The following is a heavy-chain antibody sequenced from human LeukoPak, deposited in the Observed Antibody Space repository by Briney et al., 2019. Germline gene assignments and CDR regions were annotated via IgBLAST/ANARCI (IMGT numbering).Heavy chain of an antibody. Sequence: SETLSLTCTVSGGSISSSSYYWGWIRQPPGKGLEWIGSIYYSGSTYYNPSLKSRVTISVVTCKHLFSLKLSSVTAADTAVYYCARTIAVADPLDYWGQGTLVTVSS. CDR3: ARTIAVADPLDY. D-gene: IGHD6-19*01. CDR1: GGSISSSSYY. CDR2: IYYSGST. V-gene: IGHV4-39*01. J-gene: IGHJ4*02.